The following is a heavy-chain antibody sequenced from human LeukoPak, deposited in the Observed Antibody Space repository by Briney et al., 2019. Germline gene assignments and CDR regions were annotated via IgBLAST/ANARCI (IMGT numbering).Heavy chain of an antibody. V-gene: IGHV4-30-4*01. D-gene: IGHD3-3*01. CDR1: GGSISSGDYY. CDR2: IYYSGST. CDR3: ARAGGRFLEWYRVDY. Sequence: SETLSLTCTVSGGSISSGDYYWSWIRQPPGKGLEWIGYIYYSGSTYYNPSLKSRVTISVDTSKNQFSLKLSSVTAADTAVYYCARAGGRFLEWYRVDYWGQGTLVTVSS. J-gene: IGHJ4*02.